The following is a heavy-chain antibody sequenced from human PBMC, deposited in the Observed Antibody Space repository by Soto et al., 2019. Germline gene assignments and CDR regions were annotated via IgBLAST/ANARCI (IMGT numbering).Heavy chain of an antibody. D-gene: IGHD1-20*01. CDR2: IYYSGST. V-gene: IGHV4-39*01. J-gene: IGHJ5*02. CDR3: ARHYNWNDRSHWFDP. CDR1: GGSISSSSYY. Sequence: LSLTCTVSGGSISSSSYYWGWIRQPPVKGLEWIGSIYYSGSTYYNPSLKSRVTISVDTSKNQFSLKLSSVTAADTAVYYCARHYNWNDRSHWFDPWGQGTLVTVSS.